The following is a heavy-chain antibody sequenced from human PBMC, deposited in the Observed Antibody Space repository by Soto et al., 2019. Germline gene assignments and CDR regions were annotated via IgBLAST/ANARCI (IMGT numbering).Heavy chain of an antibody. Sequence: QVQLVQSGAEVKKPGASVKVSCKASGYTFTSYGISWVRQAPGQGLEWMGGISAYNGNTNYAQKLQGRVTMTTDTSTSTAYMELRSLRSDDTAVYYCARGYDFWSGYYTDPDYYYYYGMDVWGQGTTVTVSS. CDR1: GYTFTSYG. J-gene: IGHJ6*02. D-gene: IGHD3-3*01. CDR2: ISAYNGNT. V-gene: IGHV1-18*04. CDR3: ARGYDFWSGYYTDPDYYYYYGMDV.